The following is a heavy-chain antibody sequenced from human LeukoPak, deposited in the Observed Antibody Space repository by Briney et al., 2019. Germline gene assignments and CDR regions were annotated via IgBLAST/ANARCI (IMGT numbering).Heavy chain of an antibody. Sequence: QTGESLRLSCVASGFTLSGYWMSWVRQAPGKGLEWVSCITSGRTTYYADSVKGRFTISRDNAKNSLYLQMNSLRAEDTAVYYCARDRLPVDYWGQGTLVTVSS. J-gene: IGHJ4*02. CDR2: ITSGRTT. V-gene: IGHV3-48*01. CDR3: ARDRLPVDY. CDR1: GFTLSGYW.